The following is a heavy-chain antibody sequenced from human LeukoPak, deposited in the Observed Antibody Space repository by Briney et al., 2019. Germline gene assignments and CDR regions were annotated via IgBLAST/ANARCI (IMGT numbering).Heavy chain of an antibody. CDR3: ARGSMAVAANYGMDV. V-gene: IGHV1-69*01. CDR2: IIPIFGTA. D-gene: IGHD6-19*01. Sequence: SVKVSCKASGGTFISYAISWVRQAPGQGLEWMGGIIPIFGTANYAQKFQGRVTITADESTSTAYMELSSLRSEDTAVYYCARGSMAVAANYGMDVWGQGTTVTVSS. CDR1: GGTFISYA. J-gene: IGHJ6*02.